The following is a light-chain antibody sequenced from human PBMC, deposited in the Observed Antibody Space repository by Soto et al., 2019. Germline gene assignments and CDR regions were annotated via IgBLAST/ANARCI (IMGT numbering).Light chain of an antibody. CDR1: QSVSGSY. Sequence: IVLTQSPGTLSLSPWESATLSCRASQSVSGSYVAWYQQRPGLAPRLLVYGASRRATGIPDRFRGSGSGTEFTLTISGLEAEDFAVYFCQHFGSSPPVTFGQGTKVDIK. CDR3: QHFGSSPPVT. J-gene: IGKJ1*01. CDR2: GAS. V-gene: IGKV3-20*01.